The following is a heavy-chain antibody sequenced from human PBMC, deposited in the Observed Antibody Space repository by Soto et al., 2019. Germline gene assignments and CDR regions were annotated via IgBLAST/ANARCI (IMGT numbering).Heavy chain of an antibody. CDR3: ARWYSSSWDYYGMDV. CDR2: IGTAGDT. Sequence: GSLRLSCAASGFTFSSYDMHWVRQATGKGLEWVSAIGTAGDTYYPGSVKGRFTISRENAKNSLYLQMNSLRAEDTAVYYCARWYSSSWDYYGMDVWGQGTTVTVSS. V-gene: IGHV3-13*01. CDR1: GFTFSSYD. D-gene: IGHD6-13*01. J-gene: IGHJ6*02.